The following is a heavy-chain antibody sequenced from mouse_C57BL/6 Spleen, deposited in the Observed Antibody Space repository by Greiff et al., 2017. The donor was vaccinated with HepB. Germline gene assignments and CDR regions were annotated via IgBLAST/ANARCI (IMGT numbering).Heavy chain of an antibody. CDR2: IDPETGGT. D-gene: IGHD1-1*01. J-gene: IGHJ3*01. V-gene: IGHV1-15*01. CDR3: TSRITTVPAWFAY. Sequence: QVQLQQSGAELVRPGASVTLSCKASGYTFTDYEMHWVKQTPVHGLEWIGAIDPETGGTAYNQKFKGKAILTADKSSSTAYMELRSLTSEDSAVYYWTSRITTVPAWFAYWGQGTLVTVSA. CDR1: GYTFTDYE.